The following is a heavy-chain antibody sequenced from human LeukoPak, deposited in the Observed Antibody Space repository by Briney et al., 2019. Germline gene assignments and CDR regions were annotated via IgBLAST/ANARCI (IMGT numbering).Heavy chain of an antibody. D-gene: IGHD4-17*01. J-gene: IGHJ4*02. CDR2: ITDDGSNK. V-gene: IGHV3-30*04. Sequence: GRSLRLSCAASGVTFRTYAKNWVRQAPGKGLEWVAVITDDGSNKYYAESVKGQFTISRDNSKNTLYLQMNSLRAEDTAVYYCARAFSTTAFDYWGQGTLVTVSS. CDR1: GVTFRTYA. CDR3: ARAFSTTAFDY.